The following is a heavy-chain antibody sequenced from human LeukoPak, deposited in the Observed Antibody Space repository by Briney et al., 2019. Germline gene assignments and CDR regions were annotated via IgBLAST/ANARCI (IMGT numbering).Heavy chain of an antibody. CDR1: GASISSYY. CDR2: IYYSGST. V-gene: IGHV4-59*01. Sequence: SETLSLTCTVSGASISSYYWSWIRQPPGKGLEWIGDIYYSGSTKYNPSLKSRVTISVDTSKNQFSLKLSSVTAADTAIYYCARENPSGYNRPIDYWGQGTLVTVSS. CDR3: ARENPSGYNRPIDY. J-gene: IGHJ4*02. D-gene: IGHD3-3*01.